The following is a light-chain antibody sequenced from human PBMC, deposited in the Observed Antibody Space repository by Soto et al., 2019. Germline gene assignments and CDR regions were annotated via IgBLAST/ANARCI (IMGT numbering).Light chain of an antibody. CDR2: EVA. CDR3: SSKRDSSTLFV. V-gene: IGLV2-14*01. CDR1: SSDVGGYKF. J-gene: IGLJ1*01. Sequence: QSVLTQPASVSGSPGQSITISCTGTSSDVGGYKFVSWYQHHPGEAPKLIIYEVANRPSGVSDRFSGSKSGNTASLTISGLQAEDEADYYCSSKRDSSTLFVFGTGTKLTVL.